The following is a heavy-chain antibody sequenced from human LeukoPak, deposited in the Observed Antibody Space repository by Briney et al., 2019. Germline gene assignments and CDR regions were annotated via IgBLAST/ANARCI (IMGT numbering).Heavy chain of an antibody. V-gene: IGHV4-34*01. CDR2: INHSGST. D-gene: IGHD4-17*01. CDR1: GGSISSYY. J-gene: IGHJ4*02. CDR3: ARARDYGDYVDY. Sequence: SETLSLTCTVSGGSISSYYWSWIRQLPGKGLEWIGEINHSGSTNYNPSLKSRVTISVVTSKNQFSLKLSSVTAADTAVYYCARARDYGDYVDYWGQGTLVTVSS.